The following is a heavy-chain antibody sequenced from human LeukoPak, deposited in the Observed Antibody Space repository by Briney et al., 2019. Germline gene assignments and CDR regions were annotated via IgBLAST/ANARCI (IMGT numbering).Heavy chain of an antibody. Sequence: GASVKVSCKASGYTFTSYAMHWVRQAPGQRLEWMGWINAGNGNTKYSQKFQGRVTITRDTSASTAYMELSSLRSEDTAVYYCARDRGYDILTGYYLGYWFDPWGQGTLVTVSS. D-gene: IGHD3-9*01. J-gene: IGHJ5*02. V-gene: IGHV1-3*01. CDR2: INAGNGNT. CDR1: GYTFTSYA. CDR3: ARDRGYDILTGYYLGYWFDP.